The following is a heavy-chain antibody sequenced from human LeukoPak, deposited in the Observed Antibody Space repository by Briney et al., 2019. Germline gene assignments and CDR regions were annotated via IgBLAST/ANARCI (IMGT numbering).Heavy chain of an antibody. D-gene: IGHD3-22*01. Sequence: SETLSLTCTVSRGSISSGSYYWSWIRQPAGKGLEWIGRIYTSGSTNYNPSLKSRVTISVDTSKNQFSLKLSSVTAADTAVYYCARTWIVVVMGAFDIWGQGTMVTVSS. CDR3: ARTWIVVVMGAFDI. V-gene: IGHV4-61*02. J-gene: IGHJ3*02. CDR2: IYTSGST. CDR1: RGSISSGSYY.